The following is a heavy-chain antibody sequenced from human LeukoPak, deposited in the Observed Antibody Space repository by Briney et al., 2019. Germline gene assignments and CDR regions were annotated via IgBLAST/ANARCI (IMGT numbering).Heavy chain of an antibody. J-gene: IGHJ4*02. CDR2: IYHSGST. V-gene: IGHV4-38-2*01. CDR3: ARHVYGSGSYSRPFDY. CDR1: GYSISSVYY. Sequence: PSETLSLTCSVSGYSISSVYYWGWIRQPPGKGLEWIGSIYHSGSTYYTPSLKSRVTISVDTSKNQFSLKLSSVTAADTAVYYCARHVYGSGSYSRPFDYWGQGTLVTVSS. D-gene: IGHD3-10*01.